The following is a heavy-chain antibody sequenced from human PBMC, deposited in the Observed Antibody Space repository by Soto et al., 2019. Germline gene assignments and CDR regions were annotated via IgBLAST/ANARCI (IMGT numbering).Heavy chain of an antibody. D-gene: IGHD3-10*01. CDR1: GGSFSGYY. CDR2: INHSGST. V-gene: IGHV4-34*01. J-gene: IGHJ6*02. CDR3: ARSLFGEFPYYYYYYGMDV. Sequence: SETLSLTCAVYGGSFSGYYWSWIRQPPGKGLEWIGEINHSGSTNYNPSLKSRVTISVDTSKNQFSLKLSSVTAADTAVYYCARSLFGEFPYYYYYYGMDVWGQGTTVTVSS.